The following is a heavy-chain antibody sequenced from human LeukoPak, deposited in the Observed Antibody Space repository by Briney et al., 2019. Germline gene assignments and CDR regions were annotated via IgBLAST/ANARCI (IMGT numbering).Heavy chain of an antibody. J-gene: IGHJ4*02. D-gene: IGHD6-19*01. CDR3: ARVTAVAGFTNFDY. Sequence: PSETLSLTCTVSGGSTSTYYWSWIRQPPGKGLEWIGYIYYSGSTNYNPSLKSRVSISADTSKNQFSLKLSSVTAADTAVYYCARVTAVAGFTNFDYWGLGTLVTVSP. V-gene: IGHV4-59*01. CDR1: GGSTSTYY. CDR2: IYYSGST.